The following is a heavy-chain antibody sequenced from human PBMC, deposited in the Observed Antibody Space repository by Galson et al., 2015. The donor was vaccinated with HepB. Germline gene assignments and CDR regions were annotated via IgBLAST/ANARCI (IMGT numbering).Heavy chain of an antibody. V-gene: IGHV3-15*01. CDR2: IKSKTHGGTT. CDR3: TTWNWNYEDY. J-gene: IGHJ4*02. CDR1: GFTFTNAW. D-gene: IGHD1-7*01. Sequence: SLRLSCAASGFTFTNAWMTWVRQAPGKGLEWVGRIKSKTHGGTTDYAAPVKGTFTISRDDSKNTLYLLMNSLKTEDTAVYYHTTWNWNYEDYWGQGTLVTVSS.